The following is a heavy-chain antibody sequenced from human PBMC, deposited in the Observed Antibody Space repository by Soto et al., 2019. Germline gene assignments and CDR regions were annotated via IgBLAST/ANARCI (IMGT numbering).Heavy chain of an antibody. CDR3: ARVPGRL. CDR1: GFSVSRNY. CDR2: VYSGGAT. V-gene: IGHV3-53*02. J-gene: IGHJ4*02. D-gene: IGHD3-10*01. Sequence: QLVETGGGLIQPGTSLTLSCAASGFSVSRNYMTWVRQAPGKGLEWVSFVYSGGATFYADSVKGRFILSRDDSQNTMYLQMNNLRDEDTAVYYCARVPGRLWGRGTLVTVDS.